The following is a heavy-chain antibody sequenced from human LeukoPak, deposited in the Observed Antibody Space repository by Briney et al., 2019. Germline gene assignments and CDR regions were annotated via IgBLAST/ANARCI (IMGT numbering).Heavy chain of an antibody. D-gene: IGHD1-26*01. J-gene: IGHJ6*02. CDR2: IYYSGST. Sequence: SDTLSLTCTVSGGSISSYYWSWIRQPPGKGLEWIGYIYYSGSTNYNPSLKSRVTISVDTSKNQFSLKLSSVTAADTAVYYCARGAEGYYYYGMDVWGQGATVTVSS. CDR3: ARGAEGYYYYGMDV. V-gene: IGHV4-59*07. CDR1: GGSISSYY.